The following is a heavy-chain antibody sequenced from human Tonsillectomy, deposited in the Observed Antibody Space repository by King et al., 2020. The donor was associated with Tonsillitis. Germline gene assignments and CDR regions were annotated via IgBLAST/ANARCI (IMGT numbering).Heavy chain of an antibody. Sequence: VQLVESGGGVVQPGRSLRLSCAATGFTFSSYGMHWVRQAPGKGLEWVAVIWYDGSNKYYADSVKGRFTISRDNSKNTLYLQMDSLKAEDTAVFYCARDHSFCSGGICYFGMDVWGRGTTVTVSS. J-gene: IGHJ6*02. V-gene: IGHV3-33*01. D-gene: IGHD1-1*01. CDR1: GFTFSSYG. CDR3: ARDHSFCSGGICYFGMDV. CDR2: IWYDGSNK.